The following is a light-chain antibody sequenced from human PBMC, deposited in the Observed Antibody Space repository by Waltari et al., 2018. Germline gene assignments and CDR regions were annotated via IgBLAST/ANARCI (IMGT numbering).Light chain of an antibody. CDR3: AAWDDSLSGQWV. CDR1: SSTIGRNY. J-gene: IGLJ3*02. V-gene: IGLV1-47*01. CDR2: RNN. Sequence: QSVLTQPPSASGTPGQRVTISCSGSSSTIGRNYVYWYQQLPGTAPKLLIYRNNQRPSGVPDRFSGSKSGTSASLAISGLRSEDEADYYCAAWDDSLSGQWVFGGGTKLTVL.